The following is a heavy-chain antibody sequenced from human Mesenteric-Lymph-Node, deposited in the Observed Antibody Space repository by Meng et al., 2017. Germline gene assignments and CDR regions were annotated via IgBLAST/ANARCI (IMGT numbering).Heavy chain of an antibody. CDR1: GFTFSAYN. Sequence: GESLKISCAASGFTFSAYNMSWIRQAPGKGLEWVSYISSSGSTIYYADSVKGRFTISRDNAKNSLYLQMNSLRVEDTAVYFCAKMGNYDRSGCYYKFDYWGQGALVTVSS. V-gene: IGHV3-11*04. J-gene: IGHJ4*02. CDR2: ISSSGSTI. D-gene: IGHD3-22*01. CDR3: AKMGNYDRSGCYYKFDY.